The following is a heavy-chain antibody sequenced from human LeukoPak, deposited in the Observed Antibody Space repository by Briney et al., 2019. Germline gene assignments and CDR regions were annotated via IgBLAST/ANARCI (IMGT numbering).Heavy chain of an antibody. V-gene: IGHV4-59*08. J-gene: IGHJ5*02. CDR1: GGSISSYY. CDR2: IYYSGST. Sequence: SETLSLTCTVSGGSISSYYWSWIRQPPGKGLEWIGYIYYSGSTNYNPSLKSRVTISVDTSKNQFSLKLSSVTAADTAVYYCARMADYGSGSYGVNWFDPWGQGTPVTVSS. D-gene: IGHD3-10*01. CDR3: ARMADYGSGSYGVNWFDP.